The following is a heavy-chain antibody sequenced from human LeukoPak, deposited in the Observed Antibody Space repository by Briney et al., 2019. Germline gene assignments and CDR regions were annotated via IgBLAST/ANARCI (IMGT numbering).Heavy chain of an antibody. J-gene: IGHJ4*02. CDR2: ASGAGSVA. CDR3: ARALGSGKFYYFDY. Sequence: GGSLRLSCAASGFIFSSYAMSWVRQAPGKGLHWVSVASGAGSVADYADSVKGRFTISRVNSKNTLYLQMNSLRAEDTAVYYCARALGSGKFYYFDYWGQGTLVAVSS. V-gene: IGHV3-23*01. D-gene: IGHD3-10*01. CDR1: GFIFSSYA.